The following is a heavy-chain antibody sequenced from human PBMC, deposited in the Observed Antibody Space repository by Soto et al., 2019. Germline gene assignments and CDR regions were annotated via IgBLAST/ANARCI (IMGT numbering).Heavy chain of an antibody. CDR3: ARDLWGYCGTDCYPLDV. CDR2: MYNTGST. CDR1: GGSISGYY. J-gene: IGHJ6*02. Sequence: PSETLSLTCTGSGGSISGYYWSWIRQPPGKGLEWIGYMYNTGSTVYNPSFKSRVTISVDTSKNQFSLKLNSVTAADTAVYYCARDLWGYCGTDCYPLDVWGQGTTVTVS. D-gene: IGHD2-21*02. V-gene: IGHV4-59*01.